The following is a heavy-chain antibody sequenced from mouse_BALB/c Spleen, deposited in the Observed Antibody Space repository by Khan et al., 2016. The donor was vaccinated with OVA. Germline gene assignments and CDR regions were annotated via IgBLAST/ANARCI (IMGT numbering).Heavy chain of an antibody. J-gene: IGHJ4*01. V-gene: IGHV2-3*01. CDR2: IWGDGST. CDR3: TKFTPEYYSMDY. CDR1: GFSLTSYG. Sequence: QVQLQQPGPGLVAPSQSLSITCTVSGFSLTSYGVSWVRQPPGKGLEWLGVIWGDGSTNYHSTLISRLIISKDNSKSQVFLKLNSLQTDDTATYYCTKFTPEYYSMDYWGQGTSVTVSS. D-gene: IGHD1-1*01.